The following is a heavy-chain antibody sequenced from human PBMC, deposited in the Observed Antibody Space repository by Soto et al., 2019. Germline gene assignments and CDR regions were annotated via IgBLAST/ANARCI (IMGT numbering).Heavy chain of an antibody. Sequence: QVQLVQSGAEVKKPGSSVKVSCKASGGTFSSYAISWVRQAPGQGLEWMGGIIPIFGTANYAQKFQGRVTITADESTSTAYMELSRLRAEDTAVYYCARGLAGGSGWYPHFDYWGQGSLVSVSS. CDR1: GGTFSSYA. CDR2: IIPIFGTA. J-gene: IGHJ4*02. V-gene: IGHV1-69*01. D-gene: IGHD6-19*01. CDR3: ARGLAGGSGWYPHFDY.